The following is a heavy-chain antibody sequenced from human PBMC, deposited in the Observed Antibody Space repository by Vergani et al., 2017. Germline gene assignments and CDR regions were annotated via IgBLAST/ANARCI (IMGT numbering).Heavy chain of an antibody. J-gene: IGHJ4*02. CDR2: INHSGST. D-gene: IGHD3-3*01. CDR1: GGSFSGYY. Sequence: QVQLQQWGAGLLKPSETLSLTCAVYGGSFSGYYWSWIRQPPGKGLEWIGEINHSGSTNYNPSLKSRVTISVDTSKNQFSLKLSSVTAADTAVYYCARATLLRFLEWVYGDIFDYWGQGTLVTVSS. CDR3: ARATLLRFLEWVYGDIFDY. V-gene: IGHV4-34*01.